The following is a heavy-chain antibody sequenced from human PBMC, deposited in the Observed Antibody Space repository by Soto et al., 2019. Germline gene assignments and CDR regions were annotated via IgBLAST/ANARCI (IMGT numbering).Heavy chain of an antibody. J-gene: IGHJ4*02. Sequence: EVRLVESGGGLVKPGGSLRLSCAASGVTVGNNYMSWVRQAPGQGLEWVSVTYSGGDTRYADSVKGRFTMSRDSNKNTVYLQMDSMRVEDTAVYFCARNVPVTALGYWGQGSLVTVSS. CDR1: GVTVGNNY. CDR3: ARNVPVTALGY. CDR2: TYSGGDT. V-gene: IGHV3-66*01. D-gene: IGHD4-17*01.